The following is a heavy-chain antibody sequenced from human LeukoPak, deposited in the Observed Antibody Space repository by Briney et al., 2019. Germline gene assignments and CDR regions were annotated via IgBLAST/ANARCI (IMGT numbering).Heavy chain of an antibody. CDR1: GYTFTTYD. CDR3: ARGPNKSDGGNSGSAWFDP. V-gene: IGHV1-8*01. D-gene: IGHD4-23*01. CDR2: MNPNSGNT. J-gene: IGHJ5*02. Sequence: ASVKVSCKASGYTFTTYDIHWARHATGQGLEWMGWMNPNSGNTGYAQKFQGRVTMTRNTSISTAYMELRSLRSEDTAVYYCARGPNKSDGGNSGSAWFDPWGQGTLVTVSS.